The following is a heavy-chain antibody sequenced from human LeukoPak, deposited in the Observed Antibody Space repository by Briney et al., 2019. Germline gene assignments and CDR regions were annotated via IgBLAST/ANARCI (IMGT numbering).Heavy chain of an antibody. CDR2: IYSAGHA. J-gene: IGHJ4*02. CDR1: GGSISTYY. D-gene: IGHD7-27*01. Sequence: SETLSLTCTASGGSISTYYWNWIRQPAGDGLEWIGRIYSAGHANYNPSLKSRVTMSVDKSKNQFSLKVTSVTAADTAVYYCARERNGDFDYWGQGTLVTVSS. CDR3: ARERNGDFDY. V-gene: IGHV4-4*07.